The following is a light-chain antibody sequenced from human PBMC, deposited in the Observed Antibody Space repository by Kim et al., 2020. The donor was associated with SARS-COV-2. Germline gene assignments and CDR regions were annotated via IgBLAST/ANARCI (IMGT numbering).Light chain of an antibody. CDR2: GAS. J-gene: IGKJ3*01. V-gene: IGKV3-15*01. CDR3: QQYNNWPT. CDR1: QSVSCN. Sequence: SVSPVDSATPSCMAIQSVSCNLSWYQQKPGQPPMLLIYGASTSATGIPARFSGSGSGTEFTLTISSLQSEDFAVYYCQQYNNWPTFGPGTKVDIK.